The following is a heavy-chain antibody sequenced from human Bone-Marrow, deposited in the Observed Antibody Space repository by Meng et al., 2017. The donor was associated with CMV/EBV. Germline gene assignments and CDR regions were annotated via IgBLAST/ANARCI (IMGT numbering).Heavy chain of an antibody. CDR3: ARGRVVVPHTIDY. Sequence: ASVKVSCKASGYTFTSYDVNWVRQAPGQGLEWMGWVNTNTGKTGYAQKFQDRLTISRDNSITTAYMELSSLRSEDTAVYYCARGRVVVPHTIDYWGQGTLVTVSS. J-gene: IGHJ4*02. CDR1: GYTFTSYD. D-gene: IGHD2-15*01. V-gene: IGHV1-8*01. CDR2: VNTNTGKT.